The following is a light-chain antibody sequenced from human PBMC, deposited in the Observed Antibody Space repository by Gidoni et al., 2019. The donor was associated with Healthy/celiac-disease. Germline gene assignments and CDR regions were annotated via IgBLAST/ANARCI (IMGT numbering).Light chain of an antibody. Sequence: DIQMTQSPSTLSASVGDRVTITCRASQSISSWLAWYQQKPGKAATLLIYDASSLESGVPSRFSGSGSGTEFTLTISSLQPDDFATYYCQQYNSYSPWTFGQGTKVEIK. CDR2: DAS. CDR1: QSISSW. V-gene: IGKV1-5*01. J-gene: IGKJ1*01. CDR3: QQYNSYSPWT.